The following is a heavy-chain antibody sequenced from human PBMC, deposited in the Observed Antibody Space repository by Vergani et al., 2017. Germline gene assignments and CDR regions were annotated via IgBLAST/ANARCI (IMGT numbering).Heavy chain of an antibody. Sequence: QLQLQESRPGPVKPSETLSLTCTVSGGSISSSSYYWGWIRQPPGKGLEWIGSIYYSGSTYYNPSLKSRVTISVDTSKNQFSLKLSSVTAADTAVYYCARQRYSSPGSPPIDYWGQGTLVTGSS. D-gene: IGHD5-18*01. CDR2: IYYSGST. J-gene: IGHJ4*02. CDR1: GGSISSSSYY. CDR3: ARQRYSSPGSPPIDY. V-gene: IGHV4-39*01.